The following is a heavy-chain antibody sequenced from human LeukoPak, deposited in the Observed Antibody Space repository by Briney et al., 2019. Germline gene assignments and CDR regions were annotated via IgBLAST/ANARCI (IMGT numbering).Heavy chain of an antibody. J-gene: IGHJ4*02. V-gene: IGHV4-4*02. D-gene: IGHD6-19*01. CDR1: GGSISSNNW. CDR2: IYHTGST. CDR3: GRLMAGLD. Sequence: AETLSLTCAVSGGSISSNNWWRWGRQPPGRGLEWIADIYHTGSTNYSPSLKSRVTISVDKSKNQFFLKLNSVTAADTAVYYCGRLMAGLDWGQGTLVTVSS.